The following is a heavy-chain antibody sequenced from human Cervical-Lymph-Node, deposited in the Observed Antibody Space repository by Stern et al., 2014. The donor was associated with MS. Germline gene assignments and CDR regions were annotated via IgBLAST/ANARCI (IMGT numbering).Heavy chain of an antibody. CDR2: INAANGNT. V-gene: IGHV1-3*01. Sequence: VQLLESGAEVKKPGASVTVSCEASGYTFTTYAIHWVRQAPGQRLEWMGWINAANGNTKYSQKFQGRVTITRDTSASTAYMELSSLKSEDTAVYYCARDKPVAVIYYYGMDVWGQGTTVIVSS. D-gene: IGHD2-15*01. CDR1: GYTFTTYA. CDR3: ARDKPVAVIYYYGMDV. J-gene: IGHJ6*02.